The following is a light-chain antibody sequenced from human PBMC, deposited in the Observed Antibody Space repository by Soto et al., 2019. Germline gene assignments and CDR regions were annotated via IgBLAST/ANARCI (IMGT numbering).Light chain of an antibody. CDR2: SNN. CDR3: AAWDDSRNCV. V-gene: IGLV1-44*01. J-gene: IGLJ3*02. CDR1: SSNIGSNT. Sequence: QSVLTQPPSASGTPGQRVTISCSGSSSNIGSNTVNWYQQLPGTAPKLLIYSNNQRPSGVPDRFSGSTSGTSASLAISGLQSEDEADYYCAAWDDSRNCVFGGGTKLTVL.